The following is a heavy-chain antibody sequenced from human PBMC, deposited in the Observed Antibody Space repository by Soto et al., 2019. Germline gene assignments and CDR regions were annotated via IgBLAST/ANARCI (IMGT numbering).Heavy chain of an antibody. D-gene: IGHD3-16*01. V-gene: IGHV3-9*01. Sequence: EVQLVESGGGLIQPGRSLRLSCAASGFTFVDYAMHWVRQPPGKGLEWVSTISWNSGSISYADSVRGRFTISRDNAKNALYLQRNSLRVEDTALYYCAKDHGGGTYFFYTYIDVWGKGTTVTVS. CDR1: GFTFVDYA. CDR3: AKDHGGGTYFFYTYIDV. CDR2: ISWNSGSI. J-gene: IGHJ6*03.